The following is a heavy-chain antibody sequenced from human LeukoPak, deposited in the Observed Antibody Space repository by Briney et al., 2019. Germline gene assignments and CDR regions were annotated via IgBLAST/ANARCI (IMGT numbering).Heavy chain of an antibody. CDR3: ARQVGKSSGWYYFDY. CDR1: GYSFTSYW. D-gene: IGHD6-19*01. CDR2: IYPGDSDT. J-gene: IGHJ4*02. V-gene: IGHV5-51*01. Sequence: KYGESLKISCKGSGYSFTSYWIGWVRQMPGKGLEWMGIIYPGDSDTRYSPSFQGQVTISADKSISTAYLQWSSLKASDTAMYYCARQVGKSSGWYYFDYWGQGTLVTVSS.